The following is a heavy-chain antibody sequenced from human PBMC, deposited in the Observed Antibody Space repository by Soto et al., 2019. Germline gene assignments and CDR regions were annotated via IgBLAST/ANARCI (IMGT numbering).Heavy chain of an antibody. D-gene: IGHD3-22*01. J-gene: IGHJ4*02. CDR2: IYYSGST. CDR3: ARIGQKYYYDSSGYFDY. Sequence: SETLSLTCTVSGGSISSYYWSWIRQPPGKGLEWIGYIYYSGSTNYNPSLKSRVTISVDTSKNQFSLKLSSVTAADTAVYYCARIGQKYYYDSSGYFDYWGQGTLVTVSS. CDR1: GGSISSYY. V-gene: IGHV4-59*01.